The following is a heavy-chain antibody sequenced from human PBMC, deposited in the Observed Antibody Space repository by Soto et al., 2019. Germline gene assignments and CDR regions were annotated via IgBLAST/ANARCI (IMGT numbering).Heavy chain of an antibody. CDR1: GFTFSSYA. CDR3: AKDQRYSNSVVCMDV. J-gene: IGHJ6*02. V-gene: IGHV3-23*01. CDR2: ISGSGDTT. Sequence: PGGSLRLSCAASGFTFSSYAMSWVRQAPGKGLEWVSAISGSGDTTYYADSVKGRFTISRDNSKNTLYLQMNSLRAEDTAVYYCAKDQRYSNSVVCMDVWGQGTTVTVSS. D-gene: IGHD6-6*01.